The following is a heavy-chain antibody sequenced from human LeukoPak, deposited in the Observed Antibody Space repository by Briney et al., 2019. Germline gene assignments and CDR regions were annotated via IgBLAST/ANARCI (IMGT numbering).Heavy chain of an antibody. D-gene: IGHD4-23*01. Sequence: PGGSLRLSCAASGFTFSSYAMSWVRQAPGKGLEWVSAISGSGGSTYYADSVKGRFTISRDNSKNALYLQMNSLRAEDTAVYYCAKDGVRVVTLGFDYWGQGTLVTVSS. J-gene: IGHJ4*02. CDR1: GFTFSSYA. CDR2: ISGSGGST. V-gene: IGHV3-23*01. CDR3: AKDGVRVVTLGFDY.